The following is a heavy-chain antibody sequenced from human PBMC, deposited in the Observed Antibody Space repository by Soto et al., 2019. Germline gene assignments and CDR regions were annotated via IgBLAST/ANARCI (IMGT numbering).Heavy chain of an antibody. CDR3: AKGSPDSSGYYKLDY. V-gene: IGHV3-23*04. CDR2: LGSSVGT. Sequence: VQLVESGGGVVQPGGSLRLSCVASGFTLGSYGMSWVRQAPGKGLEWVSALGSSVGTYYADSAKGRLTISRDISKNTLYLQMNSLRVEDTAVYYCAKGSPDSSGYYKLDYWGQGTLVTVSS. J-gene: IGHJ4*02. CDR1: GFTLGSYG. D-gene: IGHD3-22*01.